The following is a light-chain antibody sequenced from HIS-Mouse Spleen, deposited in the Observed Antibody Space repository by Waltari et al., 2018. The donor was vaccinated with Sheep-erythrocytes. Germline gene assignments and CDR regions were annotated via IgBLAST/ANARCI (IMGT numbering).Light chain of an antibody. CDR3: CSYAGSSTWV. V-gene: IGLV2-11*01. Sequence: LTQPRSVSGSPGQSVTISCTGTSSDVGGYNYVSWYQQHPGKAPKLMIYDVSKRPSGVSTRFSGSKSGNTASLTISGLQAEDEADYYCCSYAGSSTWVFGGGTKLTVL. CDR1: SSDVGGYNY. CDR2: DVS. J-gene: IGLJ3*02.